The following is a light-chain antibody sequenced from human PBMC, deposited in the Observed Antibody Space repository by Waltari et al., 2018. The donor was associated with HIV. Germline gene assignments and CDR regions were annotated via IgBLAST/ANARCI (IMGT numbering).Light chain of an antibody. CDR2: GAS. CDR1: QSVAAN. V-gene: IGKV3-15*01. J-gene: IGKJ1*01. Sequence: EIVMTQSPATLSVSPGERVTLSCRASQSVAANLAWSQQKPGQAPSLLISGASTRATGIPARVSGSGSGTEFTLTISNLQSEDFALYYCQQYNNRPWTFGQGTKVEIK. CDR3: QQYNNRPWT.